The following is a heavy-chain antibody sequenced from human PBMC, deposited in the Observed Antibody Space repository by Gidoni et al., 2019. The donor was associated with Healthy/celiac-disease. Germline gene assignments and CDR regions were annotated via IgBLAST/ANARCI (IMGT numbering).Heavy chain of an antibody. CDR2: ISWNSGSI. Sequence: EVQLVESGGGLVQPGRSLRLSCAASGFTFDDYAMHWVRQAPGKGLEWVSGISWNSGSIGYADSVKGRFTISRDNAKNSLYLQMNSLRAEDTALYYCAKDILVYGYNHAFDIWGQGTMVTVSS. CDR3: AKDILVYGYNHAFDI. V-gene: IGHV3-9*01. CDR1: GFTFDDYA. J-gene: IGHJ3*02. D-gene: IGHD5-18*01.